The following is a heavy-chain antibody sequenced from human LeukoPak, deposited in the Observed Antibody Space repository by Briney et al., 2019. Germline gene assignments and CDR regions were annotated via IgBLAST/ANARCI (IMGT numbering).Heavy chain of an antibody. CDR2: ISSSSTI. CDR3: AKEATYGWQPYYFDY. J-gene: IGHJ4*02. D-gene: IGHD6-19*01. Sequence: GGSLRLSCAASGFTFSSYSMNWVRQAPGKGLEWVSYISSSSTIYYADSVKGRFTISRDNAKNSLYRQMNSLRDEDTAVYYCAKEATYGWQPYYFDYWGQGTLVTVSS. CDR1: GFTFSSYS. V-gene: IGHV3-48*02.